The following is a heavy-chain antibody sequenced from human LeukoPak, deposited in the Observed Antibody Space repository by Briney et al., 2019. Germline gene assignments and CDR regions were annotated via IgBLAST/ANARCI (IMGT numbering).Heavy chain of an antibody. J-gene: IGHJ6*03. CDR1: GGSFSGYY. Sequence: SETLSLTCAVSGGSFSGYYWCWIRKPPAKGLDWIGEINHSESANYNSSLTSRVTISVDTYKNQFSLNLISVTAAHTAVYCCAGGGYYYGSGSYYKGRMYYYYMDVWGKGTTVTVSS. CDR2: INHSESA. D-gene: IGHD3-10*01. CDR3: AGGGYYYGSGSYYKGRMYYYYMDV. V-gene: IGHV4-34*01.